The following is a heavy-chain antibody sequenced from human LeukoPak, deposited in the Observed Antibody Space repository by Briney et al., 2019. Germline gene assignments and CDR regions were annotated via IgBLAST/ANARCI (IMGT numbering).Heavy chain of an antibody. CDR3: VRGHASFGY. CDR2: SRNIDHNYST. CDR1: GFTFSDHY. Sequence: PGGSLRLSCAISGFTFSDHYMDWVRQAPGKGLEWVGRSRNIDHNYSTDYAASVKGRFTISRDVPKNSLYLQMNSPRIEATAFYCCVRGHASFGYWGQGTLVTVSS. J-gene: IGHJ4*02. V-gene: IGHV3-72*01.